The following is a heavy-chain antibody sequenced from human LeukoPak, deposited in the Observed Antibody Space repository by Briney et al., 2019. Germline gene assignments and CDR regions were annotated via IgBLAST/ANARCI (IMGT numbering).Heavy chain of an antibody. CDR2: VKSKTDGGTT. Sequence: PGGSLRLSCAASGFTFSNAWMNWVRQAPGKGLDWVGRVKSKTDGGTTDYAAPVRGRFTISRDDSKNMMYLQLNSLRAEDTAIYFCTTDVDFGFEWGQGTLVTVSS. D-gene: IGHD3-10*01. J-gene: IGHJ4*02. CDR1: GFTFSNAW. CDR3: TTDVDFGFE. V-gene: IGHV3-15*07.